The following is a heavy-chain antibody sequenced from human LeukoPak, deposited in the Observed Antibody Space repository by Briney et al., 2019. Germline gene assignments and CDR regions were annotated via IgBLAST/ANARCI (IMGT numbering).Heavy chain of an antibody. V-gene: IGHV3-23*01. Sequence: GGPLTLPCAVSVHLYSTNDMSCARHPREEGGEGVSAISIIGGSTYCADSVKGRFTVSRDNAKNSLYLQMNSLRAEDTAVYYCARCPRWAHFDYWGQGTLVTVSS. CDR2: ISIIGGST. CDR3: ARCPRWAHFDY. D-gene: IGHD4-23*01. J-gene: IGHJ4*02. CDR1: VHLYSTND.